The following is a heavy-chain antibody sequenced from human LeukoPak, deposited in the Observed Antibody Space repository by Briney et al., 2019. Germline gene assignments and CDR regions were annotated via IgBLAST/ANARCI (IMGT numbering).Heavy chain of an antibody. CDR2: MNPNSGNT. Sequence: ASVKVSCKASIYTFTSYDINWVRQATGQGLEWMGWMNPNSGNTGYAQKFQGRVTITRNTSISTAYMELSSLRSEDTAVYYCARGHNQNYVSYYYYYMDVWGKGTTVTVSS. CDR3: ARGHNQNYVSYYYYYMDV. CDR1: IYTFTSYD. D-gene: IGHD1-7*01. J-gene: IGHJ6*03. V-gene: IGHV1-8*03.